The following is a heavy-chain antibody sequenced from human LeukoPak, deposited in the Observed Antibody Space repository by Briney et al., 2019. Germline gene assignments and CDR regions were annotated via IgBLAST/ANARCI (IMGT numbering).Heavy chain of an antibody. J-gene: IGHJ4*02. Sequence: PGRSLRLSCAASGVTFSSYGMHWVRQAPGKGLEWVALIWYDGSNKYYADSVKSRFTISRDNSKNTLYLQMNSLRAEDTAVYYCARDILSMSHWGQGTLVTVSS. CDR2: IWYDGSNK. CDR1: GVTFSSYG. CDR3: ARDILSMSH. V-gene: IGHV3-33*01. D-gene: IGHD3-9*01.